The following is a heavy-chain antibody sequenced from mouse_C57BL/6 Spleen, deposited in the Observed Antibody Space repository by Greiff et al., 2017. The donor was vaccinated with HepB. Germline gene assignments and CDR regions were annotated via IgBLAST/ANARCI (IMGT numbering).Heavy chain of an antibody. J-gene: IGHJ3*01. D-gene: IGHD2-4*01. CDR3: ARHAYDYDAGAWLAY. CDR2: FYPGSGSI. V-gene: IGHV1-62-2*01. Sequence: VHLVESGAELVKPGASVKLSCKASGYTFTEYTIHWVKQRSGQGLEWIGWFYPGSGSIKYNEKFKDKATLTADKSSSTVYMELSRLTSEDSAVYFCARHAYDYDAGAWLAYWGQGTLVTVSA. CDR1: GYTFTEYT.